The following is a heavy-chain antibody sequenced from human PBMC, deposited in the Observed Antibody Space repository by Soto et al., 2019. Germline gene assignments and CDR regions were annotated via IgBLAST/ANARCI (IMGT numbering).Heavy chain of an antibody. V-gene: IGHV3-33*01. CDR3: ARGVYYYYSGMDV. J-gene: IGHJ6*02. CDR2: IWYDGSNK. CDR1: GFTFSSYG. Sequence: QVQLVESGGGVVQPGRSLRLSCAASGFTFSSYGMHWVRQAPGKGLEWVAVIWYDGSNKYYADSVKGRFTISRDNSKNTLYLQMNSLRAEDTAVYYCARGVYYYYSGMDVWGQGTTVTVSS.